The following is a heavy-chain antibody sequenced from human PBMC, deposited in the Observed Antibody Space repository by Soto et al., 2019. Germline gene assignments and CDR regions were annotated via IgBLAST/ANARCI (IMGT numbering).Heavy chain of an antibody. CDR1: GGSISSGDYY. J-gene: IGHJ4*02. Sequence: SETLSLTCTVSGGSISSGDYYWSWIRQPPGKGLELIGIIYYSVSTYYNPSLKSRVTISVDTSKNQFSLKLSSVTAADTAVYYCARVQHPAYFDYWGQGTPVTVS. CDR3: ARVQHPAYFDY. CDR2: IYYSVST. V-gene: IGHV4-39*01.